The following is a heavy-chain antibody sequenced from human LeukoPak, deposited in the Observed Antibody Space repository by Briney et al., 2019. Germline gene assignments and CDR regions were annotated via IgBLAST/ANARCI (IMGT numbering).Heavy chain of an antibody. D-gene: IGHD3-3*02. CDR1: GGSISSGDYY. CDR2: IYYSGST. CDR3: ARGGRALGWFDP. Sequence: SETPSLTCTVSGGSISSGDYYWSWIRQPPGKGLEWIGYIYYSGSTYYNPSLKSRVTISVDTSKNQFSLKLSSVTAADTAVYYCARGGRALGWFDPWGQGTLVTVSS. V-gene: IGHV4-30-4*01. J-gene: IGHJ5*02.